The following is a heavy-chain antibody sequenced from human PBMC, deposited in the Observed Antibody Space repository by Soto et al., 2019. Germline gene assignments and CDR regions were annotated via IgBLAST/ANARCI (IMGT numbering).Heavy chain of an antibody. CDR3: ARELDGIDV. V-gene: IGHV3-30-3*01. Sequence: GGSLRLSCAASGFTFNNYAMHWVRQAPGKGLEWVALISYDGSNKYYADSVQGRFTISRDNAKNSLYLQMNSLRAEDTAVYYCARELDGIDVWGQGTTVTVSS. CDR1: GFTFNNYA. CDR2: ISYDGSNK. J-gene: IGHJ6*02.